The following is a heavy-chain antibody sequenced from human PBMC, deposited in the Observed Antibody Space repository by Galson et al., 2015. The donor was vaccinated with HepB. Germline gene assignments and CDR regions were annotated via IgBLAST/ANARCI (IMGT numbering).Heavy chain of an antibody. Sequence: SVKVSCKASGYTFTSYAMHWVRQAPGQRLEWMGWINAGNGNTKYSQKFQGRVTITRDTSASTAYMELSSLRSEDTAVYYCASYGSGIGDAFDIWGQGTMVTVSS. CDR1: GYTFTSYA. J-gene: IGHJ3*02. V-gene: IGHV1-3*01. CDR3: ASYGSGIGDAFDI. CDR2: INAGNGNT. D-gene: IGHD3-10*01.